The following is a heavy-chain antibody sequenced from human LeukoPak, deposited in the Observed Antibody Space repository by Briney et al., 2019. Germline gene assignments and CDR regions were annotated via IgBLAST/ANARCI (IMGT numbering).Heavy chain of an antibody. V-gene: IGHV6-1*01. Sequence: SQTLSLTCAFSGDSVSSNSAAWKWISQSPPRGLEWLGRTNYRTKWYNDYAVSVKSRISSNPDTSKNQFSLQLNSVTPEDTAVYYRARDQVGTSSHYYYYYGMDVWGQGTTVTVSS. J-gene: IGHJ6*02. CDR2: TNYRTKWYN. CDR1: GDSVSSNSAA. D-gene: IGHD2-2*01. CDR3: ARDQVGTSSHYYYYYGMDV.